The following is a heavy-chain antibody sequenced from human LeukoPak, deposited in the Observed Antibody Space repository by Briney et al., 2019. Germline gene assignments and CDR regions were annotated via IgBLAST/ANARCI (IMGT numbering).Heavy chain of an antibody. V-gene: IGHV3-9*01. CDR1: GFTFDDYA. J-gene: IGHJ4*02. D-gene: IGHD3-22*01. Sequence: GGSLRLSCAASGFTFDDYAMHWVRQAPGKGLEWVSGISWNSGSIGYADSVKGRFTISRDNAKNSLYLQMNSLRAEDTALYYCAKVDSSGVWGQGTLVTVSS. CDR3: AKVDSSGV. CDR2: ISWNSGSI.